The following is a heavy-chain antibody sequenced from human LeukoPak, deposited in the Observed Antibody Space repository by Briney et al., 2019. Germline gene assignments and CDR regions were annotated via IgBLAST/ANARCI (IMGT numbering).Heavy chain of an antibody. D-gene: IGHD3-10*01. CDR2: ISGSGGST. J-gene: IGHJ4*02. CDR1: GFTFSSYA. Sequence: GGSLRLSCAASGFTFSSYAMSWVRQAPGKGLEWVSAISGSGGSTYYADSVKGRFTISRDNSKNTLYLQMNSLRAEDTAVYYCAKDSDFTVRGVRKGTFDYWGQGTLVTVSS. V-gene: IGHV3-23*01. CDR3: AKDSDFTVRGVRKGTFDY.